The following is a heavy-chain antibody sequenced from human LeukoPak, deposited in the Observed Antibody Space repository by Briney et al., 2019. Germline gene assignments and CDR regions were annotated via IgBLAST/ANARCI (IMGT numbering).Heavy chain of an antibody. D-gene: IGHD2-2*01. CDR1: GFTFSDYY. CDR3: ARQAVFNLVPAAFDP. CDR2: ISSSGSTI. J-gene: IGHJ5*02. Sequence: GGSLRLSCAASGFTFSDYYMSWIRQAPGKGLEWVSYISSSGSTIYYADSVKGRFTISRDNAKNSLYLQMNSLRAEDTAMYYCARQAVFNLVPAAFDPWGQGTLVTVSS. V-gene: IGHV3-11*01.